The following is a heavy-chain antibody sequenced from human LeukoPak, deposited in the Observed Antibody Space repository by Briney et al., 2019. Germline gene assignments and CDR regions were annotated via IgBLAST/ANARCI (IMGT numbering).Heavy chain of an antibody. J-gene: IGHJ5*02. CDR3: VQDSGYYDTSGKGWFDL. CDR2: ISSSSSAR. CDR1: GFTFSSYS. V-gene: IGHV3-48*04. Sequence: PGGSLRLSCAASGFTFSSYSMNWVRQAPGKGLEWVSYISSSSSARYDADSVKGRFTISRDNAKNSLYLQMTSLRAEDTAVYYCVQDSGYYDTSGKGWFDLWGXGTXVTVSS. D-gene: IGHD3-22*01.